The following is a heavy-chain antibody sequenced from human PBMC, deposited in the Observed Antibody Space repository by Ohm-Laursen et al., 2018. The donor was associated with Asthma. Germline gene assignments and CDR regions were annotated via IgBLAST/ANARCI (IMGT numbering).Heavy chain of an antibody. CDR1: EFTFSLYS. Sequence: GSLRLSCAASEFTFSLYSMNWVRQAPGKGLEWVSYISSSSSTIYYADSVKGRFTISRDNAKNSLYLQMNNLRAEDAAIYYCAKGAYGSYHYGMDVWGQGTTVTVSS. V-gene: IGHV3-48*01. CDR2: ISSSSSTI. D-gene: IGHD3-10*01. CDR3: AKGAYGSYHYGMDV. J-gene: IGHJ6*02.